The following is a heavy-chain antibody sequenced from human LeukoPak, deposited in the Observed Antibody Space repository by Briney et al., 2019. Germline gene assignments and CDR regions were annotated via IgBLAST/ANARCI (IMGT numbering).Heavy chain of an antibody. V-gene: IGHV4-59*01. D-gene: IGHD5-18*01. CDR1: GGSISSYY. J-gene: IGHJ4*02. Sequence: SETLSLTCTVSGGSISSYYWSWIRQPPGKGLEWIGYIYYSGSTNYNPSLKSRVTISVDTSKNQFSLKLSSVTAADTVVYYCARAAMDTEVDYWGQGTLVTVSS. CDR3: ARAAMDTEVDY. CDR2: IYYSGST.